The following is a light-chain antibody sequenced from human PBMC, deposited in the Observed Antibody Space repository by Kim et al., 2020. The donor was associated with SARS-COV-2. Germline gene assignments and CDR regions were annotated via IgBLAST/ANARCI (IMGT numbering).Light chain of an antibody. CDR3: QHYGSSPFT. Sequence: IVLTQSPGTVSLSPGEGVTLSCRASQSVTNNYLAWFQQKPGQAPRLLIFAASSRATGTPDRFSGSGSGTDFTLTISRLEADDFAVYYCQHYGSSPFTFGGGTKVDIK. CDR2: AAS. J-gene: IGKJ4*01. CDR1: QSVTNNY. V-gene: IGKV3-20*01.